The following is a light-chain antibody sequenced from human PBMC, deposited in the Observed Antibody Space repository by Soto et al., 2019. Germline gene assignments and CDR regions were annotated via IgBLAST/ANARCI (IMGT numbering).Light chain of an antibody. V-gene: IGLV1-51*01. J-gene: IGLJ2*01. Sequence: QSVLTQPPSVSAAPGQKVTISCSGSTSNIGDHYVSWYLQVPGTAPKLLIYDNEKRPSGIPDRFSGSKSGKSTPLDITGLQTGDESHYYCASWDGSLDAVVFGGGTKLTVL. CDR2: DNE. CDR1: TSNIGDHY. CDR3: ASWDGSLDAVV.